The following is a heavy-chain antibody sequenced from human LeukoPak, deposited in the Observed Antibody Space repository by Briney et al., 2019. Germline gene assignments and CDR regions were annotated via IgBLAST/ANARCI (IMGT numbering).Heavy chain of an antibody. CDR2: IYYSGST. CDR3: ARLVMEPAARREEYYFDY. Sequence: PSETLSLTCTVSGGSISSGGYYWSWIRQHPGKGLEWIGYIYYSGSTYYNPSLKSRVTISVDTSKNQFSLKLSSVTAADTAVYYCARLVMEPAARREEYYFDYWGQGTLVTVSS. J-gene: IGHJ4*02. CDR1: GGSISSGGYY. V-gene: IGHV4-31*03. D-gene: IGHD2-2*01.